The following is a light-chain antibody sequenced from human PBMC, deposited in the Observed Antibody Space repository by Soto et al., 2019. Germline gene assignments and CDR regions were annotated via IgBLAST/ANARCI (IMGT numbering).Light chain of an antibody. V-gene: IGKV3-15*01. CDR3: QQYNTWPPWA. CDR1: QSVSSD. CDR2: GAS. J-gene: IGKJ1*01. Sequence: VVMTQSPATLSLSPGERATLSCRASQSVSSDLAWYQQKPGQAPRLLSYGASTRVTGIPARFSGSGSGTEFTLTISSLQSEDFAVYYCQQYNTWPPWAFGQGTKVEIK.